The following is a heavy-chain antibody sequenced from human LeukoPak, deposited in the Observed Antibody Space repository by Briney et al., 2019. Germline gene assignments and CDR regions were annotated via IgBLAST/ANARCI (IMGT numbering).Heavy chain of an antibody. CDR2: ISAYNGNT. J-gene: IGHJ3*02. CDR1: GGTFSSYA. D-gene: IGHD2-2*01. CDR3: ARAACSSTSCYAFDI. Sequence: ASVKVSCKASGGTFSSYAISWVRQAPGQGLEWMGWISAYNGNTNYAQKLQGRVTMTTDTSTSTAYMELRSLRSDDTAVYYCARAACSSTSCYAFDIWGQGTMVTVSS. V-gene: IGHV1-18*01.